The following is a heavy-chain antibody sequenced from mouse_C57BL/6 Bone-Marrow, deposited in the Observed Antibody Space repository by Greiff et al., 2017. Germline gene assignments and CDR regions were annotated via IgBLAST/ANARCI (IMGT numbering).Heavy chain of an antibody. D-gene: IGHD2-3*01. V-gene: IGHV1-19*01. CDR3: ARPLDGYSY. J-gene: IGHJ3*01. Sequence: EVQLQQSGPVLVKPGASVKMSCKASGYTFPDYYMNWVKQSHGKSLEWIGVINPYNGGTSYNQKFKGKATLTVDKSSSTAYMELNSLTSEDSAVYYCARPLDGYSYWGQGTLVTVSA. CDR1: GYTFPDYY. CDR2: INPYNGGT.